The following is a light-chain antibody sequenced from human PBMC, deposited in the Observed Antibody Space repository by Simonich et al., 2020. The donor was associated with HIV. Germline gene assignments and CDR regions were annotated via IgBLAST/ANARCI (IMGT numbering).Light chain of an antibody. Sequence: TVVTQEPSLSLSPGGTFTLPCGLSSGSVSTNSYPSWYQQTPGQAPLTLFYSTNIRSSGGPDRFSGSVLGNKAALTSTGAQADDECDYYCVRYVGSGISVFGGGTKLTVL. CDR1: SGSVSTNSY. CDR2: STN. J-gene: IGLJ3*02. V-gene: IGLV8-61*01. CDR3: VRYVGSGISV.